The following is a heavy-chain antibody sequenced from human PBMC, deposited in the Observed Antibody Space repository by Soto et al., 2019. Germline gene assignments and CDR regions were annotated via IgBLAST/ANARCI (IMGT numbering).Heavy chain of an antibody. CDR3: ATDLPGGEDDHYGMDV. J-gene: IGHJ6*02. CDR1: GFTFSTYA. CDR2: ISVSGGRR. D-gene: IGHD2-21*01. V-gene: IGHV3-23*01. Sequence: PXGSLRLSCSASGFTFSTYAMNWVRQTPGKGPEWVSGISVSGGRRYYADSVKGRFTISRDTSKNTLYLQMNSLRAEDTALYYCATDLPGGEDDHYGMDVWGQGTTVTVSS.